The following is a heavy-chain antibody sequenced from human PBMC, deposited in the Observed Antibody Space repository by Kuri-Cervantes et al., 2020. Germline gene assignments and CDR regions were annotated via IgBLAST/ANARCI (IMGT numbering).Heavy chain of an antibody. CDR3: ARGEGDCSGGSCYSGAFDI. Sequence: ASVKVSCKASGYTFTGYYMHWVRQAPGQGLEWMGWINPNSGGTNYAQKFQGRVTMTRDTSISTAYMELRSLRSDDTAVYCCARGEGDCSGGSCYSGAFDIWGQGTMVTVSS. J-gene: IGHJ3*02. CDR2: INPNSGGT. V-gene: IGHV1-2*02. CDR1: GYTFTGYY. D-gene: IGHD2-15*01.